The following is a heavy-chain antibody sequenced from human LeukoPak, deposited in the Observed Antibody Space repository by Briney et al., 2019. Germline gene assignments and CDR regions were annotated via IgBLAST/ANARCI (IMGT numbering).Heavy chain of an antibody. D-gene: IGHD6-6*01. Sequence: GGSLRLSCAASGFIFSSYWMHWVRQAPGKGLVWVSRINSDGSSTSYADSVKGRFTISRDNSKNTLYLQMNSLRAEDTAVYYCVRGALSSEESYWGQGTLVTVSS. J-gene: IGHJ4*02. CDR1: GFIFSSYW. CDR3: VRGALSSEESY. CDR2: INSDGSST. V-gene: IGHV3-74*01.